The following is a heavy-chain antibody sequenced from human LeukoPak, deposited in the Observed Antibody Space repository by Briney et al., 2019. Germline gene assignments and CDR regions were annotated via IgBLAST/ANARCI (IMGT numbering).Heavy chain of an antibody. CDR2: ISYDGSDK. J-gene: IGHJ4*02. Sequence: GGSLRLSCAASGFPFSTYAMHWVRQAPGKGLEWVAVISYDGSDKYYADSVKGRFTISRDNSKNTLYLEMNSLKASDTAMYYCAIPSGGFDYWGQGTLVTVSS. CDR3: AIPSGGFDY. D-gene: IGHD2-2*02. V-gene: IGHV3-30*03. CDR1: GFPFSTYA.